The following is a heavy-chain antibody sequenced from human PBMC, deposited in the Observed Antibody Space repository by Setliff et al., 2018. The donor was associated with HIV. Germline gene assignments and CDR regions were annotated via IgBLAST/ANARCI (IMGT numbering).Heavy chain of an antibody. D-gene: IGHD1-1*01. Sequence: GGSLRLSCAASGFTFSSHSMTWVRQAPGKGLEWVSSISSNSFYIYYADSVKGRFTISRDNTKNSLYLQLNSLRAEDTAVYYCARVFSTTGTLSPGFDYWGQGTLVTVSS. CDR2: ISSNSFYI. V-gene: IGHV3-21*01. CDR1: GFTFSSHS. J-gene: IGHJ4*02. CDR3: ARVFSTTGTLSPGFDY.